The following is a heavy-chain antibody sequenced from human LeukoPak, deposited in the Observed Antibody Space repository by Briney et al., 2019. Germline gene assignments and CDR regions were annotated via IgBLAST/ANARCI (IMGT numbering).Heavy chain of an antibody. D-gene: IGHD2-2*01. J-gene: IGHJ4*02. Sequence: GGFLRLSCAASGFTFSSYSMNWVRQAPGKGLEWISYISSGSSIHYADSVKGRFTISRDNAKNSLFLHMNSLRAEDTAVYFCASTYSMASYCTSTTCPSWYWGQGTLVTVSS. CDR2: ISSGSSI. CDR3: ASTYSMASYCTSTTCPSWY. CDR1: GFTFSSYS. V-gene: IGHV3-48*01.